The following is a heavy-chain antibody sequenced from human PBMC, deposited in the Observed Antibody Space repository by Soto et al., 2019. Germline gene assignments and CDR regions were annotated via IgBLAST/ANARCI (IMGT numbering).Heavy chain of an antibody. D-gene: IGHD1-26*01. J-gene: IGHJ4*02. V-gene: IGHV1-18*04. CDR2: VSAYNGNT. CDR1: GYTFTIHG. Sequence: TSVKVSCKASGYTFTIHGISWVRQAPGQGLEWMGWVSAYNGNTKYAQNVQGRVTMTTDRSTTIAYMELRSVRSEDTAVYYCERAGGTLLFDYWGQGTLVTVSS. CDR3: ERAGGTLLFDY.